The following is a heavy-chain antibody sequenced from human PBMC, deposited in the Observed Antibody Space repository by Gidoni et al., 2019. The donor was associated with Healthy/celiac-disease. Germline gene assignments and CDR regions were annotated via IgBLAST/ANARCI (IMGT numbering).Heavy chain of an antibody. CDR3: ARRAKSSSWPLDY. Sequence: EVQLLESGGGLVQPGGSLRLSCAASGFTFSSYAMSWVRQAPGKGLEWVSAISGSGGSTYYADSVKGLFTISRDNSKNTLYLQMNSLRAEDTAVYYCARRAKSSSWPLDYWGQGTLVTVSS. V-gene: IGHV3-23*01. CDR1: GFTFSSYA. D-gene: IGHD6-13*01. CDR2: ISGSGGST. J-gene: IGHJ4*02.